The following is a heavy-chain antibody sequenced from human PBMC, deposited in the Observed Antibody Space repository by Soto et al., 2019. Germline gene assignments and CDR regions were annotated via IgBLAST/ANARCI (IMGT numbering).Heavy chain of an antibody. D-gene: IGHD3-16*01. CDR2: IIPIFGTA. CDR3: ARGRDIITLGEAFDY. Sequence: QVQLVQSGAEVKKPGSSVKVSCKASGGTFSSYAISWVRQAPGQGLEWMGGIIPIFGTANYAQKFQGRVTITADESTSTADMELSTVRYEDTAVYYCARGRDIITLGEAFDYWCQGTRVTVSS. CDR1: GGTFSSYA. J-gene: IGHJ4*02. V-gene: IGHV1-69*01.